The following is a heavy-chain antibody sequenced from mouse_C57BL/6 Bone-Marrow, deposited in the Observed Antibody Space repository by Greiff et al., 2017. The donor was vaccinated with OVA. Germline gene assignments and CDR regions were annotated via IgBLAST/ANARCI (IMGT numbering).Heavy chain of an antibody. Sequence: QVQLQQSGAELVRPGASVKLSCKASGYTFTDYYINWVKQRPGQGLEWIARIYPGSGNTYYNEKFKGKATLTAEKSSSTAYMQLSSLTSEDSAVYFCARGITTVVAGDFDVWGTGTTVTVSS. D-gene: IGHD1-1*01. V-gene: IGHV1-76*01. J-gene: IGHJ1*03. CDR1: GYTFTDYY. CDR2: IYPGSGNT. CDR3: ARGITTVVAGDFDV.